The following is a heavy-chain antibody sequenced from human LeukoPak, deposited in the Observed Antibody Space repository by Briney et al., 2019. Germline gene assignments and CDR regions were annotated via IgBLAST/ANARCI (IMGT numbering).Heavy chain of an antibody. D-gene: IGHD1-26*01. CDR1: GFTFSGRW. CDR3: AREIVGTHKSRFDP. V-gene: IGHV3-7*03. J-gene: IGHJ5*02. Sequence: GGSLRLSCAASGFTFSGRWMSWLRQTPGKGLEWVANINQDGTDKYYVDSVKGRFTISRDNAKNSLYLQMNSLRAEDTAVYYCAREIVGTHKSRFDPWGQGTLVTVSS. CDR2: INQDGTDK.